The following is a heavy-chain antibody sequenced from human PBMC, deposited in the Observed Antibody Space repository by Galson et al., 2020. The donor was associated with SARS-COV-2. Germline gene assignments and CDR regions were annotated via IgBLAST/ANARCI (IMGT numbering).Heavy chain of an antibody. CDR3: ARSYGDYYFDY. CDR2: IYSGGST. D-gene: IGHD4-17*01. V-gene: IGHV3-53*04. Sequence: GASLKISCAASGFTVSSNYMSWVRQAPGKGLEWVSVIYSGGSTYYADSVKGRFTISRHNSKNTLYLQMNSLRAEDTAVYYCARSYGDYYFDYWGQGTLVTVSS. CDR1: GFTVSSNY. J-gene: IGHJ4*02.